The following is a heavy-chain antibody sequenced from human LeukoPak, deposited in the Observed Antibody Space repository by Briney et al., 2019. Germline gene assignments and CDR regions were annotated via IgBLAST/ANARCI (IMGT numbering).Heavy chain of an antibody. D-gene: IGHD5-24*01. Sequence: GGSLRLSCAASGFTFSSYSMNWVRQAPGKGLEGVSSISSSSSYIYYADSVKGRFTISRDNAKNSLYLQMNRLRAEDTAVYYCARAGRDGYNLWYFDLWGRGTLVTVSS. CDR1: GFTFSSYS. V-gene: IGHV3-21*01. CDR2: ISSSSSYI. J-gene: IGHJ2*01. CDR3: ARAGRDGYNLWYFDL.